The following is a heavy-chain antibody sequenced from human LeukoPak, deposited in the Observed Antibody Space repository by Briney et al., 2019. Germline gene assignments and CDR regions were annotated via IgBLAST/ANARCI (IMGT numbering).Heavy chain of an antibody. CDR1: GFTLTKYG. J-gene: IGHJ6*02. D-gene: IGHD4-23*01. V-gene: IGHV1-18*04. CDR2: ISGYNGNT. CDR3: GRDYYCGTSAPYNFGLDV. Sequence: GASVKVSCEASGFTLTKYGISWVRQAPGQGPEWMGWISGYNGNTDYAQKFQGRVTMTTDRATSTAYMELRDLKSDDTAIYYCGRDYYCGTSAPYNFGLDVWGQGTTVTVSS.